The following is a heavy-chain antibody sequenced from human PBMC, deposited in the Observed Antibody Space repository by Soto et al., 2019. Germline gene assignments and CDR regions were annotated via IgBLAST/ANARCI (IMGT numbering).Heavy chain of an antibody. D-gene: IGHD3-10*01. Sequence: QLQLQESGPGLVKPSETLSLTCTVSGGSISSSSYYWGWIRQPPGKGLEWIGSIYYSGSTYYNPSLKSRVTISVDTSMNQFSLKLSSVTTADTAVYYCARQILWFVELFHFDYWGQGTLVTVSS. J-gene: IGHJ4*02. CDR2: IYYSGST. CDR1: GGSISSSSYY. CDR3: ARQILWFVELFHFDY. V-gene: IGHV4-39*01.